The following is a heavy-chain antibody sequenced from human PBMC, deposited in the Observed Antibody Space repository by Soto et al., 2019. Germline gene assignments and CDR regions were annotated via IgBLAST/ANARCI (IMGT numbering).Heavy chain of an antibody. CDR1: GFTFSSYA. CDR3: AKRYYYDSSGYPLYFDY. J-gene: IGHJ4*02. Sequence: GGSLRLSCAASGFTFSSYAMSWVRQAPGKGLEWVSAISGSGGSTYYADSVKGRFTISRDNSKNTLYLQMNSLRAEDTAVYYCAKRYYYDSSGYPLYFDYWGQGTLVTVSS. V-gene: IGHV3-23*01. CDR2: ISGSGGST. D-gene: IGHD3-22*01.